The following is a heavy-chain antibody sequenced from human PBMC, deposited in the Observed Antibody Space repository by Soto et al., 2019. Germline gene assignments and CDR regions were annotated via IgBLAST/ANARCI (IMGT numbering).Heavy chain of an antibody. V-gene: IGHV3-11*01. D-gene: IGHD2-2*01. CDR2: ISSSGSTI. J-gene: IGHJ4*02. CDR1: GFTFSDYY. CDR3: AGGSKYCSSTSCYSDY. Sequence: PGGSLRLSCAASGFTFSDYYMSWIRQAPGKGLEWVSYISSSGSTIYYADSVRGRFTISRDNAKNSLYLQMNSLRAEDTAVYYCAGGSKYCSSTSCYSDYWGQGTLVTVSS.